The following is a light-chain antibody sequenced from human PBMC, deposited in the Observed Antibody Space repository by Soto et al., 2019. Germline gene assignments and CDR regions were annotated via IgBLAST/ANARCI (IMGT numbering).Light chain of an antibody. CDR2: DAS. Sequence: DIQLTQSPSSLSPSLGDRVTITSQASQDINKNLIWYQQTKGKPPKLLIYDASDLATGVPSRFSGRGSGTGFTFTISRLQPEDFATYYCQQYESPPLTFGQGTRLEIK. V-gene: IGKV1-33*01. CDR1: QDINKN. CDR3: QQYESPPLT. J-gene: IGKJ5*01.